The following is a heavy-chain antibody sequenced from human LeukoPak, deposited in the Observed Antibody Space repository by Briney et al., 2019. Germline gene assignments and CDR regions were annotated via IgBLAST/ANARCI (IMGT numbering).Heavy chain of an antibody. Sequence: GGSLRLSCAASGFTLSSYWMHWVRQAPGKGLVWVPRINNDGSSTNYADSVKGRFTISRDNAKNTLYLQMNSLRAEDTAVYYCARDLVVATGPDYWGQGTLVTVSS. V-gene: IGHV3-74*01. CDR3: ARDLVVATGPDY. J-gene: IGHJ4*02. CDR2: INNDGSST. D-gene: IGHD5-12*01. CDR1: GFTLSSYW.